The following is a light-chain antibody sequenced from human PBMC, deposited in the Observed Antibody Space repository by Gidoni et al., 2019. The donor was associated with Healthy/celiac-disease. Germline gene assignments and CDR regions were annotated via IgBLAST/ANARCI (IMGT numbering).Light chain of an antibody. V-gene: IGKV3-15*01. CDR1: QSVSSN. Sequence: EIVMTQSPATLSVSPGERATLSCRASQSVSSNLAWYQQKPGQAPRLLIYGASTRATGLPARFSGSGSGTEFTLTISSLQSEDFAVYYCQQYNNWPLTFGQXTKLEIK. CDR2: GAS. J-gene: IGKJ2*01. CDR3: QQYNNWPLT.